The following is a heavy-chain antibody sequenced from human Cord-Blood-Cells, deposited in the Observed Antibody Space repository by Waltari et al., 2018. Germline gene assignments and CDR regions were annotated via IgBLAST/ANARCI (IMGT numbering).Heavy chain of an antibody. V-gene: IGHV3-7*04. CDR1: GFTFSSYW. CDR3: ARGGGADY. Sequence: EVQLVESGGGLVQPGGSLRLSCAASGFTFSSYWMGWVRQAPGKGLEWVANKKKDGSEKYYVASVKGRFTISRDNAKNSLYLQMNSLRAEDTAVYYCARGGGADYWGQGTLVTVSS. CDR2: KKKDGSEK. D-gene: IGHD3-16*01. J-gene: IGHJ4*02.